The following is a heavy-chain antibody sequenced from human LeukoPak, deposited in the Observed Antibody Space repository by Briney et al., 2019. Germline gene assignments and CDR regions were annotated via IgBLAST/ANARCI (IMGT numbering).Heavy chain of an antibody. CDR2: ICWNSGSI. CDR1: GFTFDDYA. V-gene: IGHV3-9*01. J-gene: IGHJ4*02. Sequence: GRSLRLSCAASGFTFDDYAMHWVRQAPGQGLEWVSGICWNSGSIGYADSVKGRFTISTDNAKNSLYLQMNSLRAEDTALYYCAKAQNYDFWSGFFDYWGQGTLVTVSS. CDR3: AKAQNYDFWSGFFDY. D-gene: IGHD3-3*01.